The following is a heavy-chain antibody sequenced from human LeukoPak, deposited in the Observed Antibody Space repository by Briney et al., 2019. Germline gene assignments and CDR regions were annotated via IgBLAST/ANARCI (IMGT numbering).Heavy chain of an antibody. J-gene: IGHJ4*02. Sequence: PGGSLRLSCVASGFTFGKYWMTWVRQAPGKGLEWVANIKQDGSEKYYVDSVKGRFTISRDNAKNSLYLQVNSLRAEDAAVYYCARENDSGWSGPFDYWGQGTLVTVSS. D-gene: IGHD6-19*01. V-gene: IGHV3-7*03. CDR1: GFTFGKYW. CDR2: IKQDGSEK. CDR3: ARENDSGWSGPFDY.